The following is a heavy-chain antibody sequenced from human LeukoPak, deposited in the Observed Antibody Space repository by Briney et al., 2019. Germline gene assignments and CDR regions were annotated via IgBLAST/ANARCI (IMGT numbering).Heavy chain of an antibody. V-gene: IGHV3-23*01. CDR1: GFTFSSYA. D-gene: IGHD6-19*01. CDR3: AKSYSSGFVPPIEEYFDY. Sequence: GGSLRLSCAAAGFTFSSYAMSLVRQAPGKGLEWVSAISGSGGSTYYADSVKGRFTISRDNSKNTLYLQMDSLRAEDTAVYYCAKSYSSGFVPPIEEYFDYWGQGTLVTVSS. J-gene: IGHJ4*02. CDR2: ISGSGGST.